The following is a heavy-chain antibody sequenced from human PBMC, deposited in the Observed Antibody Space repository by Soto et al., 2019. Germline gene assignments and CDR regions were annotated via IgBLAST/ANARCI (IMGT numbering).Heavy chain of an antibody. J-gene: IGHJ6*02. CDR2: IIPIFGTA. D-gene: IGHD2-2*01. V-gene: IGHV1-69*01. Sequence: QVQLVQSGAEVQKPGSSVKVSCKASGGTFSSYAISWVRQAPGQGLEWMGGIIPIFGTANYAQKFQGRVTITADESTSTAYMELSSLRSEDTAVYYCARGDIVVVPAARGFYYYGMDVWGQGTTVTVSS. CDR3: ARGDIVVVPAARGFYYYGMDV. CDR1: GGTFSSYA.